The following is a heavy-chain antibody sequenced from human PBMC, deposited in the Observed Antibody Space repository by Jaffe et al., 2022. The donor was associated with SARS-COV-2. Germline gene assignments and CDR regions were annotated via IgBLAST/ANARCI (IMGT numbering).Heavy chain of an antibody. Sequence: QVQLQQSGPGLVKPSQTLSLTCAISGDSVSSNSAAWNWIRQSPSRGLEWLGRTYYRSKWYNDYAVSVKSRITINPDTSKNQFSLQLNSVTPEDTAVYYCARDRFVVVVAAPSYYYYGMDVWGQGTTVTVSS. D-gene: IGHD2-15*01. CDR1: GDSVSSNSAA. CDR2: TYYRSKWYN. J-gene: IGHJ6*02. CDR3: ARDRFVVVVAAPSYYYYGMDV. V-gene: IGHV6-1*01.